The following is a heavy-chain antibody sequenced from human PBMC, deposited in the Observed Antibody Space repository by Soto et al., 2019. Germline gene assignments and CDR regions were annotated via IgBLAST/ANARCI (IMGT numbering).Heavy chain of an antibody. CDR3: ASARHIGP. CDR2: IKQDGSES. D-gene: IGHD2-21*01. Sequence: VGSLRLSCEASGFTFSDYWMSWVRQAPGKGPEWVANIKQDGSESNYADSVKGRFTISRDNAENSLYLQMTSLRAEDTAVYYCASARHIGPWGQGTLVTVSS. J-gene: IGHJ5*02. CDR1: GFTFSDYW. V-gene: IGHV3-7*01.